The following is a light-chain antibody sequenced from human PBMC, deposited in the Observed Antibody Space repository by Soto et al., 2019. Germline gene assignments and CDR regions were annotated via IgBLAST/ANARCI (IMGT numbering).Light chain of an antibody. CDR1: QSVSSN. J-gene: IGKJ3*01. CDR2: DAS. Sequence: EIVMTQSPATLSVSPGERATLSCRAGQSVSSNLAWYQQKPGQAPRLLIYDASTRATGVPARFSGSGSGTEFTLTISSLQSEDFAVYYCQQYNNWPRIFTFGPGTKVDIK. V-gene: IGKV3-15*01. CDR3: QQYNNWPRIFT.